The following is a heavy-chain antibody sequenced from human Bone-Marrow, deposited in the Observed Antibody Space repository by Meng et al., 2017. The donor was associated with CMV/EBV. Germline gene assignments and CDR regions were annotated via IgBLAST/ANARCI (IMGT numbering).Heavy chain of an antibody. J-gene: IGHJ4*02. CDR3: AEALWDC. CDR1: GFSVATDY. D-gene: IGHD2-21*01. V-gene: IGHV3-66*02. CDR2: FYKEGGT. Sequence: GESLKISCVASGFSVATDYMSWVRQAPGKGLEWISVFYKEGGTMYADSVRGRFTISRDISKNAVYLQMNFLRAEDTAVYYCAEALWDCWGRGELVTVSS.